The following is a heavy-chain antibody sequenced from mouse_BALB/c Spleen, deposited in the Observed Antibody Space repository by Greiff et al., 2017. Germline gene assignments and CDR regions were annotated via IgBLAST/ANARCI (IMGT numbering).Heavy chain of an antibody. D-gene: IGHD1-1*01. CDR2: IDPSDSET. J-gene: IGHJ2*01. CDR1: GYTFTSYW. Sequence: QVQLQQSGAELVKPGAPVKLSCKASGYTFTSYWMNWVKQRPGRGLEWIGRIDPSDSETHYNQKFKDKATLTVDKSSSTAYIQLSSLTSEDSAVYYCARTDYGSSHDYWGQGTTLTVSS. CDR3: ARTDYGSSHDY. V-gene: IGHV1-69*02.